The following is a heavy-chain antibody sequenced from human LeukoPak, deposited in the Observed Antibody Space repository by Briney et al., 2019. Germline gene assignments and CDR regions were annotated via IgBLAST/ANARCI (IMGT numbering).Heavy chain of an antibody. J-gene: IGHJ6*02. CDR1: GFTFSSYS. CDR3: ARIRRNSSGLGRYGMDV. CDR2: ISSSSSYI. Sequence: KPGGSLGLSCAASGFTFSSYSMNWVRQAPGKGLEWVSSISSSSSYIYYADPVKGRFTISRDNAKNSLYLQMNSLRAEDTAVYYCARIRRNSSGLGRYGMDVWGQGTTVTVSS. V-gene: IGHV3-21*01. D-gene: IGHD6-19*01.